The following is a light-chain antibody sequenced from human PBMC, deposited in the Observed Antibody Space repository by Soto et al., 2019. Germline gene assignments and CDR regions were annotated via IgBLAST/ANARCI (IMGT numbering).Light chain of an antibody. Sequence: EIVLTQSPGTLSLSPGERATLSCRASQSVSSSYLAWYQQKPDQAPRLLIYGASSRATGIPDRFSGSGSGTDFTLTISRLEPEDFAVYYCQQYGSSSSTFGGGTKVEIK. CDR1: QSVSSSY. J-gene: IGKJ4*01. V-gene: IGKV3-20*01. CDR2: GAS. CDR3: QQYGSSSST.